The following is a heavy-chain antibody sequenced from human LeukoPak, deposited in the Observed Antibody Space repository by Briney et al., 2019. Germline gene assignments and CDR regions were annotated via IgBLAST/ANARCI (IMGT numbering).Heavy chain of an antibody. J-gene: IGHJ4*02. V-gene: IGHV3-48*01. D-gene: IGHD4-17*01. CDR1: GFIFTSYS. Sequence: GGSLRLSCAASGFIFTSYSMNWVRQAPGKGLEWVSYISSSSSTIYYADSVKGRFTISRANAKNSLYLQMSSLRAEDTAVYYCARQRAGFTVTTSDYWGQGTLVTVSS. CDR3: ARQRAGFTVTTSDY. CDR2: ISSSSSTI.